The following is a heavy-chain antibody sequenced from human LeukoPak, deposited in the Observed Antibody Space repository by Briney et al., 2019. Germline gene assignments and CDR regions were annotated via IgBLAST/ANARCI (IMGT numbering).Heavy chain of an antibody. D-gene: IGHD2-15*01. CDR2: INHSGST. Sequence: RSSETLSLTCAVYGGSFSGYYWSWIRQPPGKGLEWIGEINHSGSTNYNPSLKSRVTISVDTSKNQLSLKLSSVTAADTAVYYCARSGSWVAVGYFDYWGQGTLVTVSS. CDR3: ARSGSWVAVGYFDY. V-gene: IGHV4-34*01. J-gene: IGHJ4*02. CDR1: GGSFSGYY.